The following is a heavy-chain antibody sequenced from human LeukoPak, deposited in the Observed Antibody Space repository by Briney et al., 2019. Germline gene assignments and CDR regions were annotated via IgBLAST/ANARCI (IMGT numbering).Heavy chain of an antibody. V-gene: IGHV3-23*01. CDR2: ITATSGSI. CDR3: AKEEDWDPSFFWYFDL. D-gene: IGHD3/OR15-3a*01. J-gene: IGHJ2*01. CDR1: GFTFSEYA. Sequence: GGSLRLSCAASGFTFSEYAMSWVRQAPGKGLEWVSSITATSGSIYYAESVQGRFIISRDNSKSTLYLHMNSLSVEDTAVYYCAKEEDWDPSFFWYFDLWGRGTLVTVSS.